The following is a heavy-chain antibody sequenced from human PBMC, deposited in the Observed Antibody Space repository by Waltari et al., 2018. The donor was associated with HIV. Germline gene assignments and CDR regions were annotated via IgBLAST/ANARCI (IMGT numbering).Heavy chain of an antibody. CDR3: ARDGGPSGLSYYYYGMDV. CDR1: GYTFTSYA. D-gene: IGHD3-10*01. Sequence: QVQLVQSVAEVKKPGASVKVSCKASGYTFTSYAMHWVRQAPGQRLEWMGWINAGNGNTKYSQKFQGRVTITRDTSASTAYMELSSLRSEDTAVHYCARDGGPSGLSYYYYGMDVWGQGTTVTVSS. J-gene: IGHJ6*02. CDR2: INAGNGNT. V-gene: IGHV1-3*01.